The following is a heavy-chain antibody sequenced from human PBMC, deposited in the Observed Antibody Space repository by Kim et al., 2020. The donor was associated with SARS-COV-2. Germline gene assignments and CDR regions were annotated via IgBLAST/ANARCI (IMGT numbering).Heavy chain of an antibody. J-gene: IGHJ3*02. CDR3: GRGEIGYCSSTTCSDAFDI. CDR2: INAGNGNT. CDR1: GFTFTNYV. Sequence: ASVKVSCKASGFTFTNYVIHWVRQAPGQRLEWMGWINAGNGNTKYSQKFQGRVTITRDSSASAAYMELSSRRSEDTAIYYCGRGEIGYCSSTTCSDAFDIWGQGTVVTVSS. V-gene: IGHV1-3*01. D-gene: IGHD2-2*01.